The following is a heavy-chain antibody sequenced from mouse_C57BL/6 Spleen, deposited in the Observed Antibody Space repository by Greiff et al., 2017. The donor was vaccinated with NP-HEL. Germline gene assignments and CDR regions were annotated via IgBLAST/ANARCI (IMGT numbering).Heavy chain of an antibody. Sequence: QVQLQQPGAELVKPGASVKMSCKASGYTFTSYWITWVKQRPGQGLEWIGDIYPGSGSTNYNEKFKSKATLTVDTSSITAYMQLSILTSEDSAVYYCARGAYYGSSFYFDYWGQGTTLTVSS. CDR1: GYTFTSYW. CDR2: IYPGSGST. CDR3: ARGAYYGSSFYFDY. D-gene: IGHD1-1*01. V-gene: IGHV1-55*01. J-gene: IGHJ2*01.